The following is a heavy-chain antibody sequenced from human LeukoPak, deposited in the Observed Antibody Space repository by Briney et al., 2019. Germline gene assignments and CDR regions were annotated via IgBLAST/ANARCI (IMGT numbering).Heavy chain of an antibody. J-gene: IGHJ4*02. Sequence: GASVKVSCKASGYTFTGYYMHCVRQAPGQGLEWMVWINPNSGGTNYAQKFQGRVTMTRDTSISTAYMELSRLRSDDTAVYYCARGGGYSYGLPSGYWGQGTLVTVSS. CDR3: ARGGGYSYGLPSGY. CDR1: GYTFTGYY. V-gene: IGHV1-2*02. CDR2: INPNSGGT. D-gene: IGHD5-18*01.